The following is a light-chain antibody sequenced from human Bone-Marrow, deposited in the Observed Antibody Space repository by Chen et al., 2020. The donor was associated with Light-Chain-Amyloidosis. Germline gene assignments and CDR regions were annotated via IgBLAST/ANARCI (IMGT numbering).Light chain of an antibody. CDR1: NIASTS. J-gene: IGLJ3*02. CDR3: QVWDRSSDRPV. V-gene: IGLV3-21*02. Sequence: SYVLTQPSSVSVAPGQTATIACGGNNIASTSVHWYQQTPGQAPLLVVYDDSDRPSGIPARLSGSNSGNTATLTISRVEAGDEADYYCQVWDRSSDRPVFGGGTKLTVL. CDR2: DDS.